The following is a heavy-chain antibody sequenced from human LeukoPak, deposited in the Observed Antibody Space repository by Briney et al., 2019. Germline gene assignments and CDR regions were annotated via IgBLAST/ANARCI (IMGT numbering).Heavy chain of an antibody. D-gene: IGHD2-21*01. CDR1: GFTFSSYA. J-gene: IGHJ4*02. V-gene: IGHV3-23*01. Sequence: GGSLRLSCAASGFTFSSYAMSWVRRAPGKGLEWVSAISGSGGSTYYADSVKGRFTISRDNSKNTLYLQMNSLRAEDTAVYYCAKDLHGDYYFDYWGQGTLVTVSS. CDR3: AKDLHGDYYFDY. CDR2: ISGSGGST.